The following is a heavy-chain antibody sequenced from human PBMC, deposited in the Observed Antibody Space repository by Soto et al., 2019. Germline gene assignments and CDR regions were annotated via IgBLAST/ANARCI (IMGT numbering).Heavy chain of an antibody. D-gene: IGHD2-21*02. J-gene: IGHJ3*02. CDR3: AKDLHIVVVTGAFDI. Sequence: GSLRLSCAASGFTFSSYGMHWVRQAPGKGLEWVAVISYDGSNKYYADSVKGRFTISRDNSKNTLYLQMNSLRAEDTAVYYCAKDLHIVVVTGAFDIWGQGTMVTVSS. CDR2: ISYDGSNK. CDR1: GFTFSSYG. V-gene: IGHV3-30*18.